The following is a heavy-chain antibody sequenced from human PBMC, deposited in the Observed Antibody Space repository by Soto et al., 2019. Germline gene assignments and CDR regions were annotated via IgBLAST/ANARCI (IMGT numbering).Heavy chain of an antibody. CDR2: IKGGGIST. V-gene: IGHV3-74*01. CDR1: GFTFSSYW. CDR3: ARGAMGNYYSDY. Sequence: EVQLVESGGGLVQSGGSLRLSCAASGFTFSSYWMHWVRQAPGKGLVWVSRIKGGGISTNYADSVKGRFTISRDNAKDTVFLQMNGLSADDTAVYYCARGAMGNYYSDYWGQGTLVTVSS. D-gene: IGHD3-10*01. J-gene: IGHJ4*02.